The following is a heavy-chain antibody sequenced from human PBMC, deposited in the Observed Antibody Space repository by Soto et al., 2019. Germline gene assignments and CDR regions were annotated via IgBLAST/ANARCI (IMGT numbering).Heavy chain of an antibody. CDR2: INRDSNT. CDR1: GFTFSNHV. V-gene: IGHV3-48*01. D-gene: IGHD4-17*01. Sequence: EEQLVESGGGLVQPGGSLRLSCAASGFTFSNHVMNWVRQAPGRGLEWVSSINRDSNTFYADSVKGRFTISRDNAKDSLYLQMNSLRADDTAVYYCVNGDYYVGQGTLVTVFS. J-gene: IGHJ4*02. CDR3: VNGDYY.